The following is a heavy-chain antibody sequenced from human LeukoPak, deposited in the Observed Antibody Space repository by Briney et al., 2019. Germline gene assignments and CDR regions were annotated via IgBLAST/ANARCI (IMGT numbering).Heavy chain of an antibody. CDR3: DKSRSETHYYFDY. J-gene: IGHJ4*02. Sequence: PGGSLRLSCAASGFTFSSYAMCWVRQAPGKGLEWVSTISGSGSSTYYADSVKGRFTISRDNSKNKLYLQMNSLIADATAVYYFDKSRSETHYYFDYWGQGTLVTVSS. V-gene: IGHV3-23*01. D-gene: IGHD3-10*01. CDR2: ISGSGSST. CDR1: GFTFSSYA.